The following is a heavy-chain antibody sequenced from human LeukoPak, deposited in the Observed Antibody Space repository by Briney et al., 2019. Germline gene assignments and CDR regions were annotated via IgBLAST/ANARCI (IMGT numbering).Heavy chain of an antibody. Sequence: GGSLRLSCAASGFTFSSYAMYWVRQAPGKGLEYVSAISSYGSSTYYANSVKGRFIISRDNSKNTLYLQIGSLRAEDMAVYYCARGRIQPVHFDYWGQGTLVTVSS. D-gene: IGHD5-18*01. CDR2: ISSYGSST. V-gene: IGHV3-64*01. J-gene: IGHJ4*02. CDR1: GFTFSSYA. CDR3: ARGRIQPVHFDY.